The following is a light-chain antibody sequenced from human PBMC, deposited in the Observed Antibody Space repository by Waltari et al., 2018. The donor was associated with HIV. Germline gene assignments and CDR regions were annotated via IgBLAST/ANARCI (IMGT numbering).Light chain of an antibody. J-gene: IGLJ2*01. CDR2: STN. Sequence: QSVLTQPPSASGAPGPWVTISCSGSSSNIGSNTVNWYQHLPGTAPKLLIYSTNQRPSGVPDLFSGSKSGTSASLSITGLQSEVEADYYCSAWDDSLNGVVFGGGTKVTVL. CDR1: SSNIGSNT. V-gene: IGLV1-44*01. CDR3: SAWDDSLNGVV.